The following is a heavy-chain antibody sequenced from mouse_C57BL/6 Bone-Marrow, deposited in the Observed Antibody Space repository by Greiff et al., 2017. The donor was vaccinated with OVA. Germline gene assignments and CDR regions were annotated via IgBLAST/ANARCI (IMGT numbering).Heavy chain of an antibody. V-gene: IGHV2-5*01. CDR1: GFSLTSYG. CDR3: AKNGGDYVHRGWYFDY. CDR2: IWRGGST. Sequence: VKLMESGPGLVQPSQSLSITCTVSGFSLTSYGVHWVRQSPGKGLEWLGVIWRGGSTDYNAAFMSRLSITKDNSKSQVFFKMNSLQADDTAIYYCAKNGGDYVHRGWYFDYWGQGTTLTVSS. J-gene: IGHJ2*01. D-gene: IGHD1-1*02.